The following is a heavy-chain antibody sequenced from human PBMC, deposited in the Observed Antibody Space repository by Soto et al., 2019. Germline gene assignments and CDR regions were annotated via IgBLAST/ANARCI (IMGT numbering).Heavy chain of an antibody. CDR2: IYYSGST. CDR3: ARDERTHNWFDP. V-gene: IGHV4-30-4*01. J-gene: IGHJ5*02. Sequence: KASETLSLTCTVSGGSISSGDYYWSWIRQPPGKGLEWIGYIYYSGSTYYNPSLKSRVTISVDTSKNQFSLKLSSVTAADTAVYYCARDERTHNWFDPWGQGTLVTVSS. CDR1: GGSISSGDYY.